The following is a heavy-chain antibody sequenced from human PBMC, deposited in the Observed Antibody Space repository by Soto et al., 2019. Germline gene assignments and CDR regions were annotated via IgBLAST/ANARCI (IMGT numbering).Heavy chain of an antibody. Sequence: SQTLSLTCAISGDSVSSNTASWNWIRQSPSRGLEWLGRTYFRSKWYNDYAVSVKTRIIINPDTSNNQFSLQLNSVTPEDTAVYFCAKGDNLGPKTGYAFDPWGQGIMVTVSS. CDR2: TYFRSKWYN. J-gene: IGHJ5*02. CDR1: GDSVSSNTAS. D-gene: IGHD5-12*01. CDR3: AKGDNLGPKTGYAFDP. V-gene: IGHV6-1*01.